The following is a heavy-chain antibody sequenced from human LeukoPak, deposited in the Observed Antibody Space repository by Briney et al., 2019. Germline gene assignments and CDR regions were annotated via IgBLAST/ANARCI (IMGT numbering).Heavy chain of an antibody. CDR2: ISAYSGNT. CDR1: GYTFTSYG. CDR3: ARDLTFDWLLAIDY. J-gene: IGHJ4*02. D-gene: IGHD3-9*01. Sequence: ASVKVSCKASGYTFTSYGISWVRQAPGQGLEWMGWISAYSGNTNYAQKLQGRVTMTTDTSTSTAYMELRSLRSDDTAVYYCARDLTFDWLLAIDYWGQGTLVTVSS. V-gene: IGHV1-18*01.